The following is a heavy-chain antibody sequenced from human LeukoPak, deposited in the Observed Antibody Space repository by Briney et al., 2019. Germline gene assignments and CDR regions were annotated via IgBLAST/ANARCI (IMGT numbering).Heavy chain of an antibody. V-gene: IGHV3-48*02. CDR2: ISSSSSTI. D-gene: IGHD6-25*01. CDR3: ASDAARGIDY. CDR1: GFTFSSYS. J-gene: IGHJ4*02. Sequence: PGGSLRLSCAASGFTFSSYSMNWVRQPPGKGLEWVSYISSSSSTIYYADSVKGRFTISRDNAKNSQYLQMNSLRDEDTAVYYCASDAARGIDYWGQGTLVTVSS.